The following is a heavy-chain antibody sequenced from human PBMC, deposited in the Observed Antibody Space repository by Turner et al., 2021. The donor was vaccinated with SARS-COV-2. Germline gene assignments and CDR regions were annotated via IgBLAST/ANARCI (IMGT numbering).Heavy chain of an antibody. J-gene: IGHJ4*02. V-gene: IGHV3-30*18. D-gene: IGHD3-10*02. CDR1: VFTFSTYV. Sequence: QVQLVEAGGGVVQQWRSLRLPCPASVFTFSTYVLHWVRQAPGKGLEWVALISYDGSNKYYADSVKGRYTISRDKSKNTLYMQMKSLRAEDTAVYDCAKMMFGGWSGFDYWGQGTLVTVSS. CDR3: AKMMFGGWSGFDY. CDR2: ISYDGSNK.